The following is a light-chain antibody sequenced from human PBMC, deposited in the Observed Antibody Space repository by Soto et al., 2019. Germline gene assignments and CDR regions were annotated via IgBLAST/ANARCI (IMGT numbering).Light chain of an antibody. CDR2: DAS. J-gene: IGKJ5*01. V-gene: IGKV3-11*01. CDR1: QSVSSY. CDR3: QQRGNWPIT. Sequence: EIVLTQSPATLSLSPGERATLSCRASQSVSSYLAWYQQKPAQAPRLLIYDASHRATGIPARFSGSGSGTDFTLTISSLEPEDFAVYYCQQRGNWPITFGQGTRREIK.